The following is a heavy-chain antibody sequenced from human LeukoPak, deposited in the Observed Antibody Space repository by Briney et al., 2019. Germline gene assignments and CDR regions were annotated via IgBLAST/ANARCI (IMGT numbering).Heavy chain of an antibody. J-gene: IGHJ6*02. D-gene: IGHD3-3*01. Sequence: ASVTVSFTASGYTFTIYGISWVRQAPGQGLEWMGWISAYNGNTNYAQKLQGRVTMTTDTSTSTAYMELRSLRSDDTAVYYCARDGNYDFWSGYFSYYYYGMDVWGQGTTVTVSS. CDR2: ISAYNGNT. CDR3: ARDGNYDFWSGYFSYYYYGMDV. V-gene: IGHV1-18*01. CDR1: GYTFTIYG.